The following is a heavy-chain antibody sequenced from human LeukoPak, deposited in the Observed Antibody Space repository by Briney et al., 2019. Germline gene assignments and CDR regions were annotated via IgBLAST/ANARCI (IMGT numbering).Heavy chain of an antibody. V-gene: IGHV1-8*02. CDR1: GYTFTSYG. D-gene: IGHD6-13*01. CDR3: ARVVAAAGKRRRYYGMDV. J-gene: IGHJ6*02. Sequence: ASVKVSCKASGYTFTSYGISWVRQAPGQGLEWMGWINPNSGGTNYAQKFQGRVTMTRNTSISTAYMELSSLRSEDTAVYYCARVVAAAGKRRRYYGMDVWGQGTTVTVSS. CDR2: INPNSGGT.